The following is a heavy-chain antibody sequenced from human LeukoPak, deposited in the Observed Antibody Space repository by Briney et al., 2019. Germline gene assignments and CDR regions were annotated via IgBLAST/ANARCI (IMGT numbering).Heavy chain of an antibody. CDR1: GGSISSSSYY. V-gene: IGHV4-39*01. D-gene: IGHD3-22*01. CDR3: AKSYDSSGYYNY. J-gene: IGHJ4*02. Sequence: SETLSLTCTVSGGSISSSSYYWGWIRQPPGKGLEWIGSIYYSGSTYYNPSLKSRVTISVDTSKNQFSLKLSSVTAADTAVYYCAKSYDSSGYYNYWGQGTLVTVSS. CDR2: IYYSGST.